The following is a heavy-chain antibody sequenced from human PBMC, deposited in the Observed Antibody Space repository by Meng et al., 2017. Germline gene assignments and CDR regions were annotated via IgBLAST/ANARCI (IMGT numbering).Heavy chain of an antibody. CDR2: IIPIFGTA. Sequence: VRRVQVGAGVKKPGSSVKVSCKASGGTLSSYAISWVRQAPGQGLEWMGGIIPIFGTANYAQKFQGRVTITADKSTSTAYMELSSLRSEDTAVYYCARDKRPSSSWYGNWFDPWGQGTLVTVSS. V-gene: IGHV1-69*06. CDR3: ARDKRPSSSWYGNWFDP. D-gene: IGHD6-13*01. J-gene: IGHJ5*02. CDR1: GGTLSSYA.